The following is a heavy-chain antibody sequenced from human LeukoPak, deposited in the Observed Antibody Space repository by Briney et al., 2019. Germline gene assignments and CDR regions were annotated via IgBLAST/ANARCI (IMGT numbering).Heavy chain of an antibody. V-gene: IGHV4-59*08. CDR1: GGSISSYY. CDR3: ARVRSKGDYMDV. J-gene: IGHJ6*03. CDR2: IYYSGST. Sequence: PSETLSLTCTVSGGSISSYYWSWIRQPPGKGLEWIGYIYYSGSTNYNPSLKSRVTISVDTSKNQFSLKLSSVTAADTAVYYCARVRSKGDYMDVWGKGTTVTVSS.